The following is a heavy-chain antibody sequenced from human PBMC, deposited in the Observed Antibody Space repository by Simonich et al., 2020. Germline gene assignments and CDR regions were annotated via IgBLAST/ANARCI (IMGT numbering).Heavy chain of an antibody. CDR2: IYPSGSP. V-gene: IGHV4-38-2*01. CDR1: GYSISSGYS. J-gene: IGHJ6*02. CDR3: ARVGYSNYYYYGMDV. Sequence: QVQLQESGPGLVKPPETLSLTCAVSGYSISSGYSLGWVRPPPGKGREWIGSIYPSGSPTYNRSIKIRVTRSVDTAKNQFSLKLSSVTAADTAVYYCARVGYSNYYYYGMDVWGQGTTVTVSS. D-gene: IGHD6-13*01.